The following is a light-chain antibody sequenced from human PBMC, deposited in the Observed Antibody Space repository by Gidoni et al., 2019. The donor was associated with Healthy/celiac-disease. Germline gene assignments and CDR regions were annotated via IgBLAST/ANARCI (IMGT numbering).Light chain of an antibody. V-gene: IGLV2-14*01. CDR2: AVS. CDR3: SSYTSSSTPVV. CDR1: SSDVGGYNY. Sequence: QSSLTQPASVSVSPGQAITISSTATSSDVGGYNYVSWYQQHPGTAPKLMIYAVSNRPSGVSNRFSGSKSGNTASLTISGLQAEDEADYYCSSYTSSSTPVVFGGGTKLTGL. J-gene: IGLJ2*01.